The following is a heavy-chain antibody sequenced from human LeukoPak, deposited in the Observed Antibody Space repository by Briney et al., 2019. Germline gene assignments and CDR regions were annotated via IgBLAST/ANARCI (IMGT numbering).Heavy chain of an antibody. CDR1: GFTFNNYA. J-gene: IGHJ4*02. V-gene: IGHV3-23*01. CDR2: ISGSGGST. CDR3: ARRIQGMAPYYFDY. D-gene: IGHD5-24*01. Sequence: GGSLRLSCAASGFTFNNYAMTWVRQAPGKGLEWVSAISGSGGSTYYADSVKGRFTISRDNSKNTLYLQMNSLRAEDTAVYYCARRIQGMAPYYFDYWGQGTLVTVSS.